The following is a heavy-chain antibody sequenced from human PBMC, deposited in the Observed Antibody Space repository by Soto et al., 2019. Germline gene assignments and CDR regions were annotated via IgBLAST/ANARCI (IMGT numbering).Heavy chain of an antibody. Sequence: SETLSLTCTVSGGSISSYYWSWIRQPPGKGLEWIGYIHYSGSTNYNPSLKSRVTISVDTSKNQFSLKLSSVTAADTAVYYCARESGILTGYSNFDYWGQGTLVTVSS. D-gene: IGHD3-9*01. CDR2: IHYSGST. V-gene: IGHV4-59*01. J-gene: IGHJ4*02. CDR1: GGSISSYY. CDR3: ARESGILTGYSNFDY.